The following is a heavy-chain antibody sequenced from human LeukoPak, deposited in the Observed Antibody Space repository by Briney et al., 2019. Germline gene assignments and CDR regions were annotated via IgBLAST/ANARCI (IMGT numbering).Heavy chain of an antibody. CDR3: ARDEGYYDFWSGYWGYYYGMDV. CDR1: AYTFTSYG. D-gene: IGHD3-3*01. Sequence: ASVKVSCKASAYTFTSYGISWVRQAPGQGLEWMGWISAYNGNTNYAQKLQGRVTMTTDTSTSTAYMELRSLRSDDTAVYYCARDEGYYDFWSGYWGYYYGMDVWGQGTTVTVSS. V-gene: IGHV1-18*01. J-gene: IGHJ6*02. CDR2: ISAYNGNT.